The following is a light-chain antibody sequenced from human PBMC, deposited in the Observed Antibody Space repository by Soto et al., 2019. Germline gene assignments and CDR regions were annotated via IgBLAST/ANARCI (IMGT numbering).Light chain of an antibody. CDR1: SSDVGGYNY. CDR3: SSNAGSNKEV. V-gene: IGLV2-8*01. Sequence: QSVLTQPPSASGSPGQSVTISCTGTSSDVGGYNYVSWYQQHPGKAPKLMIYEVSKRPSGVPDRFSGSKSGNTASLTVSGLQGEDETDYYCSSNAGSNKEVCGTGTKVPVL. CDR2: EVS. J-gene: IGLJ1*01.